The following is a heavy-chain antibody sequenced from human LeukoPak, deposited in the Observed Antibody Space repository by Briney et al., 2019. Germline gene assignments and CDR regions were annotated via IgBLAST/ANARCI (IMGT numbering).Heavy chain of an antibody. J-gene: IGHJ4*02. Sequence: SETLSLTCTVSGGSISRSSYYWGWIRQPPGKGLEWIGSIYYSGSTYYNPPLKSRVTISVDTSKNQFSLKLSSVTAADTAVYYCASRYYYDSSGYFFDSWGQGTLVTVSS. CDR2: IYYSGST. CDR3: ASRYYYDSSGYFFDS. CDR1: GGSISRSSYY. V-gene: IGHV4-39*01. D-gene: IGHD3-22*01.